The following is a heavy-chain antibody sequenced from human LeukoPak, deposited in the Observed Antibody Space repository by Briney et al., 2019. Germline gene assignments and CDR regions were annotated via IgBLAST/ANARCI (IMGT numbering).Heavy chain of an antibody. CDR2: INPNSGAT. CDR1: GYTFTGYY. J-gene: IGHJ3*02. CDR3: ARDSVERRPGFDI. D-gene: IGHD1-1*01. Sequence: ASVKVSCKASGYTFTGYYMQWVRQAPGQGLEWMGWINPNSGATDYARKFQGRVTMTRDTSISTAYMELSRLTSDGTAVYYCARDSVERRPGFDIWGPGTMVTVSS. V-gene: IGHV1-2*02.